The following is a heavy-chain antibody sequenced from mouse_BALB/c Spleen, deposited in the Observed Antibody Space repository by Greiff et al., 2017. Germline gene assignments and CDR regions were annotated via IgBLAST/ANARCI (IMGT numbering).Heavy chain of an antibody. J-gene: IGHJ3*01. CDR3: ARWGYGSSSSFAY. CDR1: GYTFTSYW. V-gene: IGHV1S81*02. D-gene: IGHD1-1*01. Sequence: VQLQQPGAELVKPGASVKLSCKASGYTFTSYWMHWVKQRPGQGLEWIGEINPSNGRTNYNEKFKSKATLTVDKSSSTAYMQLSSLTSEDSAVYYCARWGYGSSSSFAYWGQGTLVTVSA. CDR2: INPSNGRT.